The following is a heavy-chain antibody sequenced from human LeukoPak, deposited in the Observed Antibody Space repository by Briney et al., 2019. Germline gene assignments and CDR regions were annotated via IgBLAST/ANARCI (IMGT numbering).Heavy chain of an antibody. D-gene: IGHD3-22*01. J-gene: IGHJ4*02. CDR1: GFTFSSYA. V-gene: IGHV3-23*01. CDR2: ISGSGGST. Sequence: PGGSLRLSCAASGFTFSSYAMSWVRQAPGKGLEWVSAISGSGGSTYYADSVKGRFAISRDNSKNTLYLQMNSLRAGDTAVYYCAKGSYDSSGYYHYFDYWGQGTLVTVSS. CDR3: AKGSYDSSGYYHYFDY.